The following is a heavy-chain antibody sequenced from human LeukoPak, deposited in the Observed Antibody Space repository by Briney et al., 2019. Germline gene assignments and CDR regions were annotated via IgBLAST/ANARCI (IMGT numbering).Heavy chain of an antibody. D-gene: IGHD2-15*01. J-gene: IGHJ4*02. CDR2: IYYSGST. Sequence: PSETLSLTCTVSGGSISSSSYYWGWIRQPPGKGLELIGSIYYSGSTYYNPSLKSRVTISVDTSKNQFSLKLSSVTAADTAVYYCARSPNIVVVVSSFFDYWGQGTLVTVSS. CDR1: GGSISSSSYY. V-gene: IGHV4-39*01. CDR3: ARSPNIVVVVSSFFDY.